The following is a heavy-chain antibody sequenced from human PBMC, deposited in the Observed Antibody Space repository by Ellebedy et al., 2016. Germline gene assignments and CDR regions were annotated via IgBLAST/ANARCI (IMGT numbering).Heavy chain of an antibody. V-gene: IGHV4-59*01. CDR2: IHHSGST. J-gene: IGHJ4*02. Sequence: SETLSLTCTVSSGSMSNYYWSWIRQPPGKGLEWIGFIHHSGSTHYNPSLKSRVTISLDTSKNQFSLQLTSVTAADTAVFFCARGRTGFFYDYWGQGALVAVSS. D-gene: IGHD3/OR15-3a*01. CDR3: ARGRTGFFYDY. CDR1: SGSMSNYY.